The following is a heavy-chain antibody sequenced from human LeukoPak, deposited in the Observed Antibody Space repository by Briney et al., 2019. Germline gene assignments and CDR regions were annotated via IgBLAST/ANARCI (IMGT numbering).Heavy chain of an antibody. J-gene: IGHJ4*02. V-gene: IGHV3-74*01. CDR1: GFTFSSYW. CDR3: ARVSNYDFWSGSNSPFDY. D-gene: IGHD3-3*01. CDR2: INSDGSST. Sequence: GGSLRLSCAASGFTFSSYWMHWVRQAPGKGLVWVSRINSDGSSTSYADSVKGRFTISRDNAKNTLYLQMNSLRAEDTAVYYCARVSNYDFWSGSNSPFDYWGQGTLVTVSS.